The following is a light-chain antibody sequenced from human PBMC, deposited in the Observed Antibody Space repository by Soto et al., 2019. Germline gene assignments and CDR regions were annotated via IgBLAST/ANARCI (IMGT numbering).Light chain of an antibody. CDR3: HQYGSSPMYT. CDR2: GAS. CDR1: QSVSSSY. J-gene: IGKJ2*01. Sequence: EIVLTQSPGTLSLSPGERATLSCRASQSVSSSYLAWYQQKPGQAPRLLIYGASSRATGIPDRFSGSCSGTNFTLTTSRLEPEDFAVYYWHQYGSSPMYTFGQGTKLEIK. V-gene: IGKV3-20*01.